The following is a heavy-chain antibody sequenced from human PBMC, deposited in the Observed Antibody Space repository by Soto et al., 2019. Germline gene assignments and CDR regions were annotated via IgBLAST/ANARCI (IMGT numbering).Heavy chain of an antibody. CDR2: IYYSGST. V-gene: IGHV4-39*01. CDR3: ARRTGSSSLFDP. Sequence: SETMSLTCTVSGGSISSGSAYWSWIRQPPGKGLEWIGTIYYSGSTYYNPSLKSRVTIFEDTSKNQFSLRLSSVTAADTAVYYCARRTGSSSLFDPWGQGTLVTVSS. CDR1: GGSISSGSAY. J-gene: IGHJ5*02. D-gene: IGHD6-6*01.